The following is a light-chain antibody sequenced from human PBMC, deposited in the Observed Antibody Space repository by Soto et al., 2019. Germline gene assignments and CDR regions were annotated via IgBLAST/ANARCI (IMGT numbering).Light chain of an antibody. Sequence: QSVLTQPPSASGTPGQRVTISCSGSSSNIGSNYVYWYQQLPGTAPKLLIYRNNQRPSGVPDRFSGSKSGTSASLVISGLRSEDEADYYCAAWDDRLSGYVFGTGTKVTVL. V-gene: IGLV1-47*01. J-gene: IGLJ1*01. CDR1: SSNIGSNY. CDR3: AAWDDRLSGYV. CDR2: RNN.